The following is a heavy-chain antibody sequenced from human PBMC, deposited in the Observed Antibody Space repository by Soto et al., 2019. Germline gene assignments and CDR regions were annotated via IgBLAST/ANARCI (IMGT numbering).Heavy chain of an antibody. CDR3: ARDRNYDFWSGYRPHYYYYGMDV. D-gene: IGHD3-3*01. CDR1: GFTFSSYA. J-gene: IGHJ6*02. CDR2: ISYDGSNK. Sequence: GGSLRLSCAASGFTFSSYAMHWVRQAPGKGLEWVAVISYDGSNKYYADSVKGRFTISRDNSKNTLYLQMNSLRAEDTAVYYCARDRNYDFWSGYRPHYYYYGMDVWGQGTTVTVS. V-gene: IGHV3-30-3*01.